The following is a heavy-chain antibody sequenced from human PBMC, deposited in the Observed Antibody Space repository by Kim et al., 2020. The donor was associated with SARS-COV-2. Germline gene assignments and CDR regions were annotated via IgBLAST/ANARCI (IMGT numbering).Heavy chain of an antibody. J-gene: IGHJ3*02. V-gene: IGHV3-23*01. CDR3: AKALFIVSYDTSGSYRVIDAFDI. Sequence: GGSLRLSCAASGFAFTSYAMSWVRQAPGKGLEWVSGISGGGGNRYYADSVKGRLTISRDNSKNTLYLQMNSLRGEDTAVYHCAKALFIVSYDTSGSYRVIDAFDIWGQGTMVTVSS. CDR2: ISGGGGNR. D-gene: IGHD3-22*01. CDR1: GFAFTSYA.